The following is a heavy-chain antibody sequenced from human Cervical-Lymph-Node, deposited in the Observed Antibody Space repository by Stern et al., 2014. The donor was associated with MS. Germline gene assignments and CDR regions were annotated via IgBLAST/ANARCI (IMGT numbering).Heavy chain of an antibody. CDR1: GFTVSRDY. V-gene: IGHV3-53*01. CDR3: ARDTSSPERSDW. D-gene: IGHD1-1*01. CDR2: ITNVGST. Sequence: EVQLVESGGGVIQPGGSLRLSCTGSGFTVSRDYMTWVRQAPGKGLEWFSLITNVGSTFYTDSVKGRFTISRDDSKNTVYLHMTSLRAEDTAMYYCARDTSSPERSDWWGQGTLVTVSS. J-gene: IGHJ4*02.